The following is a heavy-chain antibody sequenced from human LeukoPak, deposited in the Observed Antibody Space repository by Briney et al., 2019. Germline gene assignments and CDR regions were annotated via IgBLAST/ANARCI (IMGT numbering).Heavy chain of an antibody. CDR3: ARDGGFCSSTSCYAFY. CDR1: GYTFTSYY. CDR2: INPSGGST. D-gene: IGHD2-2*01. J-gene: IGHJ4*02. V-gene: IGHV1-46*01. Sequence: GASVKVSCKASGYTFTSYYMHWVRQAPGQGLEWMGIINPSGGSTTYAQKFQGRVTMTRDTSTSTVSMELSSLRSEDTAVYYCARDGGFCSSTSCYAFYWGQGTLVTVSS.